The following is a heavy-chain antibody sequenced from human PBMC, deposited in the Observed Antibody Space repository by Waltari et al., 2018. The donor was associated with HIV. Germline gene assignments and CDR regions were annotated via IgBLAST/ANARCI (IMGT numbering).Heavy chain of an antibody. Sequence: EVQLLESGGGLVQPGGSLRPSCRASGFSFSIYAMNLVRQAPGKGLEWVSGISGSGDNRYYADSVKGRFTISRDNSKNKVFLQMKSLRPEDTAFYYCTKDPVTAVGNINWFDPWGQGTLVTVSS. CDR2: ISGSGDNR. CDR1: GFSFSIYA. D-gene: IGHD6-13*01. CDR3: TKDPVTAVGNINWFDP. J-gene: IGHJ5*02. V-gene: IGHV3-23*01.